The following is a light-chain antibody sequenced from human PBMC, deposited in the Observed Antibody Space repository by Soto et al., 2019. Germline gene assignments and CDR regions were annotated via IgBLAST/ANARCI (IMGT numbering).Light chain of an antibody. J-gene: IGKJ5*01. CDR2: DTS. V-gene: IGKV3-15*01. CDR3: QQYDNWRSIT. CDR1: QSISSK. Sequence: EIVMTQSPATLSLSPGERATLSCWASQSISSKLAWYQHRPGQAPRLLIYDTSTRAAGIPARFSGSGSGTDFTLTISSLQSEDFAVYYCQQYDNWRSITCGQGTRLEIK.